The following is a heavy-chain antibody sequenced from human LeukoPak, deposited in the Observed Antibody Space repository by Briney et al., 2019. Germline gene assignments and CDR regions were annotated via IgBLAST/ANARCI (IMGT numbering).Heavy chain of an antibody. Sequence: GGSLRLSCAASGFTFSTYGMSWVRQAPGRGLERVSGISGSGRTTYYADSVKGRFTISRDNSKNTLYLQMNSLRVDDTAVYYCAKEAGLVVAPGAFEIWGQGTMVTVSS. J-gene: IGHJ3*02. D-gene: IGHD3-22*01. CDR2: ISGSGRTT. V-gene: IGHV3-23*01. CDR3: AKEAGLVVAPGAFEI. CDR1: GFTFSTYG.